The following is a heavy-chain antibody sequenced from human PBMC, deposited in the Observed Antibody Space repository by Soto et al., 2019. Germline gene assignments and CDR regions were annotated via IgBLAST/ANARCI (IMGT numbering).Heavy chain of an antibody. CDR2: IYPGDSDT. V-gene: IGHV5-51*01. CDR3: ARSARIQLWLRMGYYYYYYGMDV. D-gene: IGHD5-18*01. J-gene: IGHJ6*02. CDR1: GYSFTSYW. Sequence: PGESLKISCKGSGYSFTSYWIGWVRQMPGKGLEWMGIIYPGDSDTRYSPSFQGQVTISADKSISTAYLQWSSLKASDTAMYYCARSARIQLWLRMGYYYYYYGMDVWGQGTTVTVSS.